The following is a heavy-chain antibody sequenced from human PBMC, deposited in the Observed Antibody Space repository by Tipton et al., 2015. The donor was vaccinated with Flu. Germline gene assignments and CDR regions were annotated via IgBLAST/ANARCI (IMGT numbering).Heavy chain of an antibody. D-gene: IGHD6-13*01. CDR3: ARVSRYSSSWYSWSDAFDI. V-gene: IGHV4-38-2*01. Sequence: TLSLTCAVSGYSISSGYYWGWIRQPPGKGLEWIGSIYHSGSTYYNPSLKSRVTISVDTSKNQFSLKLSSVTAADTAVYYCARVSRYSSSWYSWSDAFDIWGQGTMVTVSS. CDR2: IYHSGST. J-gene: IGHJ3*02. CDR1: GYSISSGYY.